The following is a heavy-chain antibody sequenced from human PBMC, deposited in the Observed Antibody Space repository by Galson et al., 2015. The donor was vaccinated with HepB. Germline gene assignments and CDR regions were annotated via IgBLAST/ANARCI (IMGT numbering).Heavy chain of an antibody. J-gene: IGHJ4*02. CDR1: GFSITTDYTG. CDR2: IYWDGNK. D-gene: IGHD3-9*01. V-gene: IGHV2-5*02. Sequence: PALVKPTQTLTLTCTLSGFSITTDYTGVGWIRQPPGKALEWLALIYWDGNKYYSPSLESRLSITTDTSENQVVIKMTNMDPVDTATYYCGHTAGWLADSWGQGTPVTVSS. CDR3: GHTAGWLADS.